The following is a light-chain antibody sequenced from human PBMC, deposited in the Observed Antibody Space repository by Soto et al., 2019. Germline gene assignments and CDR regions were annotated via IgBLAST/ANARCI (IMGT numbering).Light chain of an antibody. Sequence: ESVLTQSQGTLSVSPGERVTLSCRASQTFGRTYSAWYQQKPGQSPRLLIYDASSRATGIPDRFSGSGSGTDFTLTISRLEPEDYAVYHCQQFGTSPLYTFGQGTKVEIK. CDR2: DAS. CDR3: QQFGTSPLYT. V-gene: IGKV3-20*01. J-gene: IGKJ2*01. CDR1: QTFGRTY.